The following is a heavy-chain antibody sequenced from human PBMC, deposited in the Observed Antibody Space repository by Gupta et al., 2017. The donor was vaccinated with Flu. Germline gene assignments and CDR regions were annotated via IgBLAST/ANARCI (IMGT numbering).Heavy chain of an antibody. CDR2: IKQDGSEK. CDR3: ARDGTAMVTRDFYYYGMDV. Sequence: EVQLVESGGGLVQPGGSLRRSCAASGFTFSSYWMSWVRQAPGKGLEWVANIKQDGSEKYYVDSVKGRFTISRDNAKNSLYLQMNSLRAEDTAVYYCARDGTAMVTRDFYYYGMDVWGQGTTVTVSS. J-gene: IGHJ6*02. D-gene: IGHD5-18*01. CDR1: GFTFSSYW. V-gene: IGHV3-7*04.